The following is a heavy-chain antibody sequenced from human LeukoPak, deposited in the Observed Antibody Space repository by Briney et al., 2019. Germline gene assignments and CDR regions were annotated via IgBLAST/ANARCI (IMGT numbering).Heavy chain of an antibody. CDR1: GYTLTELS. D-gene: IGHD3-22*01. CDR2: FDPEDGET. CDR3: ATGGPLYYYDSSGYSPLDY. V-gene: IGHV1-24*01. Sequence: ASVKVSCKVSGYTLTELSMHWVRQAPGKGLEWMGGFDPEDGETIYVQKFQGRVTMTEDTSTDTAYMELSSLRSEDTAVYYCATGGPLYYYDSSGYSPLDYWGQGTLVTVSS. J-gene: IGHJ4*02.